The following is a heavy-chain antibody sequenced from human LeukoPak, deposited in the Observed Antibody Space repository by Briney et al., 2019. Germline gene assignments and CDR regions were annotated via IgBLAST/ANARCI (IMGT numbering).Heavy chain of an antibody. D-gene: IGHD5-12*01. CDR1: GGSISSYY. J-gene: IGHJ3*02. CDR2: IYYSGST. CDR3: ARQDVATSQDAFDI. V-gene: IGHV4-59*08. Sequence: SETLSLTCTVSGGSISSYYWTWIRQPPGKGLEWIGYIYYSGSTNYNPSLKSRVTISVDTSKNQFSLKLRSVTAADTAVYYCARQDVATSQDAFDIWGQGTMVTVSS.